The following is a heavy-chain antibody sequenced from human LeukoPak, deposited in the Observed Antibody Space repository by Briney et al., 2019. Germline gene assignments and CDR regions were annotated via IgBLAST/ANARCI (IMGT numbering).Heavy chain of an antibody. CDR1: GFTFSSYA. J-gene: IGHJ5*02. CDR3: ARAMT. V-gene: IGHV3-7*01. Sequence: GGSLRLSCAASGFTFSSYAMSWVRQAPGKGLEWVANIKPDGSDKAYVDSVKGRFTISRDSTKNSLYLQMSSLRAEDTAVYYCARAMTWGQGTLVSVSS. CDR2: IKPDGSDK.